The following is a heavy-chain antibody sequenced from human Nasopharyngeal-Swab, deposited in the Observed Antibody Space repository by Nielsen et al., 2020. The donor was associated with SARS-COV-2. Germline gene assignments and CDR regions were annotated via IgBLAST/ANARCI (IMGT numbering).Heavy chain of an antibody. CDR3: ARDLRITIFGVVPYYYYGMDV. Sequence: GEALKISCAASGFTFSSYSMNWVRQAPGKGLEWVSSISSSSSYIYYADSVKGRFTISRDNAKNSLYLQMNSLRAEDTAVYYCARDLRITIFGVVPYYYYGMDVWGQGTTVTVSS. V-gene: IGHV3-21*01. CDR1: GFTFSSYS. CDR2: ISSSSSYI. J-gene: IGHJ6*02. D-gene: IGHD3-3*01.